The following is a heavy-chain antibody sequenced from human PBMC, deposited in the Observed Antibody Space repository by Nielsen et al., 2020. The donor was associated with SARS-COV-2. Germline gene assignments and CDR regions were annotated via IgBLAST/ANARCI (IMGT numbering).Heavy chain of an antibody. J-gene: IGHJ4*02. CDR2: IYYSGST. D-gene: IGHD5-24*01. Sequence: SETLSLTCTVSGGSVSSGSYYWSWIRQPPGKGLEWIGYIYYSGSTNYNPSLKSRVTISVDTSKNQFSLKLSSVTAADTAVYYCARVFPQMATTDYWGQGTLVTVSS. CDR3: ARVFPQMATTDY. CDR1: GGSVSSGSYY. V-gene: IGHV4-61*01.